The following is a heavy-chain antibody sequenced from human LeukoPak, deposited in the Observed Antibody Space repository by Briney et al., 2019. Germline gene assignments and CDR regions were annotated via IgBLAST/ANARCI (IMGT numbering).Heavy chain of an antibody. V-gene: IGHV1-69*05. CDR3: ATTSLWFGDNWFDP. J-gene: IGHJ5*02. D-gene: IGHD3-10*01. CDR2: IIPIFGTA. CDR1: GGTFSSYA. Sequence: ASVKVSCKASGGTFSSYAISWVRQAPGQGLEWMGGIIPIFGTANHAQKFQGRVTITTDESTSTAYMELSSLRSEDTAVYYCATTSLWFGDNWFDPWGQGTLVTVSS.